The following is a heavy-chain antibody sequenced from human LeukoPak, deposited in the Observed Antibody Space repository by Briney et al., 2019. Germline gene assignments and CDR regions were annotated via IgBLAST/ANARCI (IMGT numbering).Heavy chain of an antibody. D-gene: IGHD3-16*01. CDR1: GFTLSIYA. V-gene: IGHV3-30-3*01. J-gene: IGHJ5*02. CDR3: ARDSISGVNAWGGIRGDP. CDR2: ISYDGGSK. Sequence: GRTLRLSCAASGFTLSIYAMHGVSGAPARGLEWVAVISYDGGSKYYTDSARGRFTIPRDNTKNTLDLQKNSLIADDAALYFCARDSISGVNAWGGIRGDPWRQGTLVSVPS.